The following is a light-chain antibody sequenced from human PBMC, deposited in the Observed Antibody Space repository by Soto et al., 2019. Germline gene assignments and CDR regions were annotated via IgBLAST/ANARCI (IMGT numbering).Light chain of an antibody. CDR3: QQYGSSPRT. V-gene: IGKV3-20*01. J-gene: IGKJ1*01. CDR1: QSVSSK. CDR2: GAS. Sequence: EIVLTQSPATLSVSPGEGATLSCRASQSVSSKLAWYQQKPGQAPRLLMYGASSRATGTPDRLSGSGSGTDFTLTISRLEPEDFAVYYCQQYGSSPRTFGQGTKVDIK.